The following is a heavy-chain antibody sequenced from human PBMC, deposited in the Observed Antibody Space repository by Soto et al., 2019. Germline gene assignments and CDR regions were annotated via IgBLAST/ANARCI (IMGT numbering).Heavy chain of an antibody. V-gene: IGHV4-39*01. CDR3: ATYSSSSSGDY. D-gene: IGHD6-6*01. CDR2: IYYSGST. J-gene: IGHJ4*02. CDR1: GGSISSSSYY. Sequence: PSETLSLTCTFSGGSISSSSYYLGWIRQPPGKGLEWIGSIYYSGSTYYNPSLKSRVTISVDTSKNQFSLKLSSVTAADTAVYYCATYSSSSSGDYWGQGTLVTVSS.